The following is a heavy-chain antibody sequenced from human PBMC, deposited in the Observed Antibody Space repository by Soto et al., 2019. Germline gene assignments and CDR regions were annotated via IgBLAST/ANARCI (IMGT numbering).Heavy chain of an antibody. CDR2: IYPGDPDT. V-gene: IGHV5-51*01. Sequence: GESLKISCKGSGFTFTTHWIGWVRQMPGKGLEWMGIIYPGDPDTRYSPSFQGQVTISADKSISTAYLQWSSLKASDTAMYYCARQRWDSSGYYSGPFDYWGQGTLVTVPS. CDR3: ARQRWDSSGYYSGPFDY. CDR1: GFTFTTHW. J-gene: IGHJ4*02. D-gene: IGHD3-22*01.